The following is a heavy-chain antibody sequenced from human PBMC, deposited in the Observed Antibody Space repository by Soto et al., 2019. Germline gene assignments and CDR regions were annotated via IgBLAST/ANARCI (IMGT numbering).Heavy chain of an antibody. CDR3: ARDIVVVPVAGRSHYGMDV. J-gene: IGHJ6*02. CDR2: IIPIFGTA. Sequence: SVKVSCKASGGTFSSYAISWVRQAPGQGLEWMGGIIPIFGTANYAQKFQGRVTITADKSTSTAYMELSSLRSEDTAVYYCARDIVVVPVAGRSHYGMDVWGQGTRVTVFS. V-gene: IGHV1-69*06. CDR1: GGTFSSYA. D-gene: IGHD2-2*01.